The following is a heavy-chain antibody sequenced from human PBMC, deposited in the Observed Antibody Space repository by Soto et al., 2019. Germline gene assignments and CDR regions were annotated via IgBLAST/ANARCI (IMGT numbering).Heavy chain of an antibody. J-gene: IGHJ6*02. CDR2: IYHGGST. CDR1: GGSISSANW. V-gene: IGHV4-4*02. CDR3: ARLSFSYGVDV. Sequence: SETLSLTSAVSGGSISSANWWTWVRQPPGKGLEWSGEIYHGGSTSYNLSLKSRVTLSLDKFNNHFSLNLTSVTAADTAVYYCARLSFSYGVDVWGQGTTVTVSS.